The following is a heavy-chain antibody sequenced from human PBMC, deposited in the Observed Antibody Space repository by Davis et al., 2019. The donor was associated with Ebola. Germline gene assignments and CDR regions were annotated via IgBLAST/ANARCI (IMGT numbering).Heavy chain of an antibody. CDR2: IHNSGST. Sequence: SCAASGFTFSSYEMNWVRQAPGKGLEWIGYIHNSGSTYYNPSLKSRVTISVDTSKNQFSLKLSSETAADTAVYYCARGRRFYDSSVYPSHYYMDVWGTGTTVTVPS. CDR1: GFTFSSYEMN. CDR3: ARGRRFYDSSVYPSHYYMDV. D-gene: IGHD3-22*01. J-gene: IGHJ6*03. V-gene: IGHV4-30-2*05.